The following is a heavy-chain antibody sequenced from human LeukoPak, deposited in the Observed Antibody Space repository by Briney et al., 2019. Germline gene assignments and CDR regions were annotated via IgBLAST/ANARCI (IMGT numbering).Heavy chain of an antibody. CDR2: LKYDGSNK. CDR1: GFTFSSYG. V-gene: IGHV3-30*02. Sequence: GGSLRLSCAASGFTFSSYGMHWVRQAPGKGLEWVAFLKYDGSNKQYADSVKGRFTISRDNSKNTLYLQMNSLRGEDTAVYYCAKDDSSDWYYFDYWGQGTLVTVSS. CDR3: AKDDSSDWYYFDY. D-gene: IGHD6-19*01. J-gene: IGHJ4*02.